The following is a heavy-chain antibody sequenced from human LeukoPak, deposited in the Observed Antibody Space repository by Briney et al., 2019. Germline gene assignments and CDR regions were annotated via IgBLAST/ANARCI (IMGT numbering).Heavy chain of an antibody. V-gene: IGHV4-61*02. D-gene: IGHD6-6*01. Sequence: PSETLCLTCTVSGGSINSGTYYWGWIRPPAGKGLEWIGRMYTSGSTNYNPSLESRATISVDTSKNQFSPKLSSVTAADTAVYYCARGEKGSSSGSINYWGQGTLVTISS. J-gene: IGHJ4*02. CDR3: ARGEKGSSSGSINY. CDR1: GGSINSGTYY. CDR2: MYTSGST.